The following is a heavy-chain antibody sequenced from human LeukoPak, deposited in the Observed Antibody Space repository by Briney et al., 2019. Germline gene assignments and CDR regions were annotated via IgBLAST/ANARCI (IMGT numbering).Heavy chain of an antibody. CDR1: GFTFDDYA. CDR3: AKDAVGGGARYFDY. Sequence: GGSLRLSCAASGFTFDDYAMHWVRQAPGKGLEWVSAISGSGGSTYYADSVKGRFTISRDNSKNTLYLQMNSLRAEDTAVYYCAKDAVGGGARYFDYWGQGTLVTVSS. CDR2: ISGSGGST. D-gene: IGHD2-2*01. V-gene: IGHV3-23*01. J-gene: IGHJ4*02.